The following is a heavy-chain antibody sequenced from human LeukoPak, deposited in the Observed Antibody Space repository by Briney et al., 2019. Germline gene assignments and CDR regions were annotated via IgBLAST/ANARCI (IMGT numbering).Heavy chain of an antibody. CDR2: INHSGST. J-gene: IGHJ5*02. CDR3: ARGPRYYDFWSGYQNWFDH. Sequence: KASETLSLTCAVYGGSFSGYYWSWIRQPPGKGLEWIGEINHSGSTNYNPSLKSRVTISVDTSKNQFSLKLSSVTAADTAVYYCARGPRYYDFWSGYQNWFDHWGQGTLVTVSP. V-gene: IGHV4-34*01. D-gene: IGHD3-3*01. CDR1: GGSFSGYY.